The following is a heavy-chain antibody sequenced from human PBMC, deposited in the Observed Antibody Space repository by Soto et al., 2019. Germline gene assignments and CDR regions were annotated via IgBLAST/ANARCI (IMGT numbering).Heavy chain of an antibody. V-gene: IGHV3-23*01. CDR1: GFTFSSYA. J-gene: IGHJ6*02. D-gene: IGHD2-2*01. CDR3: ARYIPGVRYYGMDV. CDR2: IGEIVAPT. Sequence: EVQLLESGGGLVQPGGSLRLSCSASGFTFSSYAMKLVRQAPVKGLEWVSLIGEIVAPTYYADSVKGRFTISRDNSGNTLFLEMYSLRAEDTAVYYCARYIPGVRYYGMDVWGQGTTVTVSS.